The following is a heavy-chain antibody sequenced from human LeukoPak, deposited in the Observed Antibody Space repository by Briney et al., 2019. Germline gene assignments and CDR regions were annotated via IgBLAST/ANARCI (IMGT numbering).Heavy chain of an antibody. Sequence: GGSLRLSCAASGFPFSTYTMNWVRQAPGKGLEWVGRIKSNSDGGTADYAAPVKGRFTISRDDSKNTLYLQMNSLKTEDTAVYYCTTDPLYYYYYYMDVWGKGTTVTVSS. CDR3: TTDPLYYYYYYMDV. V-gene: IGHV3-15*07. J-gene: IGHJ6*03. CDR1: GFPFSTYT. CDR2: IKSNSDGGTA.